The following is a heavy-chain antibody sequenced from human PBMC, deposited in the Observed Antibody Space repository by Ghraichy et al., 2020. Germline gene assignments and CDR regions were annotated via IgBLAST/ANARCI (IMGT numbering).Heavy chain of an antibody. J-gene: IGHJ4*02. D-gene: IGHD2-2*01. CDR3: AREGDLPEAYFDY. Sequence: GGSLRLSCAASVFTVSSNYMSWVRQAPGKGLEWVSVIYSGGSTYYADSVKGRFTISRHNSKNTLYLQMNSLRAEDTAVYYCAREGDLPEAYFDYWGQGTLVTVSS. CDR1: VFTVSSNY. CDR2: IYSGGST. V-gene: IGHV3-53*04.